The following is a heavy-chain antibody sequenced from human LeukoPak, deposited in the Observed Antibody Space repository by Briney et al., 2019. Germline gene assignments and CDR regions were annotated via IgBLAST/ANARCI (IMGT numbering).Heavy chain of an antibody. CDR3: ARVQHYDSSGYTNWFDP. Sequence: SETLSLTCAVYGGSFSGYYWSWIRQPPGKGLEWIGEINHSGSTNYNPSLKSRVTISVDTSKNQFSLKLSSVTAADTAVYYCARVQHYDSSGYTNWFDPWGQGTLVTVSS. D-gene: IGHD3-22*01. CDR2: INHSGST. CDR1: GGSFSGYY. J-gene: IGHJ5*02. V-gene: IGHV4-34*01.